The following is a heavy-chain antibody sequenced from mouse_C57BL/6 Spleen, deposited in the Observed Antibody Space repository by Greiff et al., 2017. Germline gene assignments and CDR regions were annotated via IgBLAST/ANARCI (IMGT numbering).Heavy chain of an antibody. CDR3: AREGNYPYSFDD. CDR1: GYTFTDYY. CDR2: INPYNGGT. Sequence: EVQLQQSGPVLVKPGASVKMSCKASGYTFTDYYMNWVKQSHGKRLEWIGVINPYNGGTIYNQKFKGKATLTVDKSSSTAYMELNSLTSEDSAVCNWAREGNYPYSFDDWGQGTSVTVSS. D-gene: IGHD1-1*01. J-gene: IGHJ4*01. V-gene: IGHV1-19*01.